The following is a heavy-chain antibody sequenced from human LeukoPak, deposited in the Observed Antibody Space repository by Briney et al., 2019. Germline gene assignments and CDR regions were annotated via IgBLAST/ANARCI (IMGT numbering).Heavy chain of an antibody. CDR2: IDSSSTYI. D-gene: IGHD1-14*01. Sequence: GGSLRLSCAASGFTFSTYSMNWVRQAPGKGLEWVSCIDSSSTYIYYADSLKGRFTISRDNAKNSLFLQVNSLRAEDTAVYYCARGLQRITVWYFDLWGRGTLVTVSS. CDR3: ARGLQRITVWYFDL. J-gene: IGHJ2*01. CDR1: GFTFSTYS. V-gene: IGHV3-21*01.